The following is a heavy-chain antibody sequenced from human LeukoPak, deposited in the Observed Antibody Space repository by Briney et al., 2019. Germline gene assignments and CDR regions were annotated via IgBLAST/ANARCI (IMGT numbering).Heavy chain of an antibody. CDR2: IGFRSSDT. Sequence: TGGSLRLSCGASGFAFSTYAMHWVRQAPGKGLEWASAIGFRSSDTFYADSVKGRFTISRDNSKNTLDLQMNSLAGEDTAVYYCARGCGTARCSTRYFDLWGRGTRVTVSS. CDR3: ARGCGTARCSTRYFDL. V-gene: IGHV3-23*01. D-gene: IGHD2-2*01. CDR1: GFAFSTYA. J-gene: IGHJ2*01.